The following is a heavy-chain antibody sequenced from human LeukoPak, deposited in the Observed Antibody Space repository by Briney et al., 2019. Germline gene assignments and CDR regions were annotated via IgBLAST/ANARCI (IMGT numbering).Heavy chain of an antibody. CDR2: IIGSGGST. V-gene: IGHV3-23*01. D-gene: IGHD5-24*01. Sequence: GGSLRLSCAASGFTFSSDAMSWVRQAPGKGLEWVSAIIGSGGSTYYADSVKGRFTISRDNAKNSLYLQMNSLRAEDTAVYYCARVAWPDAFDIWGQGTRVTVS. J-gene: IGHJ3*02. CDR3: ARVAWPDAFDI. CDR1: GFTFSSDA.